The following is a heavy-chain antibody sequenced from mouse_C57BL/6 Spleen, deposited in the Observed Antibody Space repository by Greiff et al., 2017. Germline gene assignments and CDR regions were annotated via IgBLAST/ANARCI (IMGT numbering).Heavy chain of an antibody. V-gene: IGHV5-17*01. CDR2: ISSGSSTI. J-gene: IGHJ3*01. CDR3: ARLAY. CDR1: GFTFSDYG. Sequence: DVKVEESGGGLVKPGGSLKLSCAASGFTFSDYGMHWVRQAPEKGLEWVAYISSGSSTIYYADTVKGRFTISRDNAKNTLFLQMTSLRSEDTAMYYCARLAYGGQGTLVTVSA.